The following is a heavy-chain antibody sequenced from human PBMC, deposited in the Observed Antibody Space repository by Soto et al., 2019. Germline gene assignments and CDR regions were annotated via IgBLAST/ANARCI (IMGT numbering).Heavy chain of an antibody. CDR3: ARQITMAKNWFDP. J-gene: IGHJ5*02. Sequence: GASVKVSCKASGGTFSSYAISWVRQAPGQGLEWMGGIIPIFGTANYAQKFQGRVTITADESTSTAYMELSSLRSEDTAVYYCARQITMAKNWFDPWGQGTLVTVSS. CDR1: GGTFSSYA. CDR2: IIPIFGTA. V-gene: IGHV1-69*13. D-gene: IGHD3-10*01.